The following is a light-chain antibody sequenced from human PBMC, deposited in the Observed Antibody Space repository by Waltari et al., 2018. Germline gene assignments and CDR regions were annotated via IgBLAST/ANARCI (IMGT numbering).Light chain of an antibody. CDR3: MQALESPS. J-gene: IGKJ4*02. CDR1: QSLLHSSGYNY. Sequence: IVITQSPLSLPVTPGEPASFSCRSSQSLLHSSGYNYLTWFLQKPGQSQQRLIYLGSRRASGVPDRFSGSGAGTDFTLKITRVEADDVGFYYCMQALESPSFGGGTKVEIK. V-gene: IGKV2-28*01. CDR2: LGS.